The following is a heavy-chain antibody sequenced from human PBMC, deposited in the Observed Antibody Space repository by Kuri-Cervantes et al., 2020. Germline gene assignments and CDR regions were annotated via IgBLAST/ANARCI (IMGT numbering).Heavy chain of an antibody. V-gene: IGHV1-69*13. CDR3: ARAVTMVQGVPINWFDP. J-gene: IGHJ5*02. CDR1: GGTFSKCG. Sequence: SVKVSCKASGGTFSKCGLSWVRQAPGQGLEWMGGIIPILGTTNYAQNFQGRVTITADESTSTAYMELRSLRSDDTAVYYCARAVTMVQGVPINWFDPWGQGTLVTVSS. CDR2: IIPILGTT. D-gene: IGHD3-10*01.